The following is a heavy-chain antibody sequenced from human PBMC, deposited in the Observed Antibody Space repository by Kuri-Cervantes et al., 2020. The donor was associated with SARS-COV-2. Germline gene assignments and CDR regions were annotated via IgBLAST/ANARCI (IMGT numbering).Heavy chain of an antibody. J-gene: IGHJ5*02. V-gene: IGHV1-2*04. CDR3: AYRGLMVRGVSTFDP. Sequence: ASVKVSCKASGYTFTGYYMHWVRQAPGQGLEWMGWINPNSGGTNYAQKFQGWVTMTRDTSISTAYMELSRLRSDDTAVYYCAYRGLMVRGVSTFDPWGQGTLVTVSS. CDR2: INPNSGGT. CDR1: GYTFTGYY. D-gene: IGHD3-10*01.